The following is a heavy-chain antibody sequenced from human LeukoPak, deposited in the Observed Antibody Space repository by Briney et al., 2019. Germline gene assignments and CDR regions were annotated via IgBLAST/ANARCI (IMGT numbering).Heavy chain of an antibody. Sequence: PGGSLRLSCAASGFTVSSNYMSWVRQAPGKGLEWVAVISYDGSNKYYADSVKGRFTISRDNSKNTLYLQMNSLRAEDTAVYYCARAIAVAGLRYAFDIWGQGTMVTVSS. CDR3: ARAIAVAGLRYAFDI. CDR1: GFTVSSNY. D-gene: IGHD6-19*01. J-gene: IGHJ3*02. V-gene: IGHV3-30-3*01. CDR2: ISYDGSNK.